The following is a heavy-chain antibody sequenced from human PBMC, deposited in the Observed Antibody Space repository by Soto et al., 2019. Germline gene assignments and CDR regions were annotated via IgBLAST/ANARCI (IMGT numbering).Heavy chain of an antibody. CDR3: ARGNRIAAAGRDYYYGMDV. J-gene: IGHJ6*02. D-gene: IGHD6-13*01. CDR1: GYTFTGYY. CDR2: INPNSGGT. Sequence: VSVKVSCKASGYTFTGYYMYWVRQAPGQGLEWMGWINPNSGGTNYAQKFQGWVTMTRDTSISTAYMELSRLRSDDTAVYYCARGNRIAAAGRDYYYGMDVWGQGATVTVSS. V-gene: IGHV1-2*04.